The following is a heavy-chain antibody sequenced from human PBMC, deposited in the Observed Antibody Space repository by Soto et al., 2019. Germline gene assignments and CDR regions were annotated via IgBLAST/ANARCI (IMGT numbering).Heavy chain of an antibody. CDR1: GGTFSSYA. D-gene: IGHD3-22*01. V-gene: IGHV1-69*13. CDR3: ARDAVARYYYDSSGYYPNWFDP. CDR2: IIPIFGTA. Sequence: SVKVSCKASGGTFSSYAISWVRQAPGQGLEWMGGIIPIFGTANYAQKFQGRVTITADESTSTAYMELSSLRSEDTAVYYCARDAVARYYYDSSGYYPNWFDPRGQGTLVTVSS. J-gene: IGHJ5*02.